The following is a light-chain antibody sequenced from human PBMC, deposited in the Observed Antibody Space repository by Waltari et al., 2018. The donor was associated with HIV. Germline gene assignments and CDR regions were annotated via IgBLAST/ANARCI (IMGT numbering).Light chain of an antibody. CDR3: NSYAGSNNWV. CDR1: SSDVGGSKY. J-gene: IGLJ3*02. V-gene: IGLV2-8*01. CDR2: EVN. Sequence: QSALTQPPSASGSPGQSVTISCTGTSSDVGGSKYVSWYQQHPGKAPKLMLYEVNKRPSGVPDRFSGSKSANTASLTGSGLQADDEADYYCNSYAGSNNWVFGGGTKLTVL.